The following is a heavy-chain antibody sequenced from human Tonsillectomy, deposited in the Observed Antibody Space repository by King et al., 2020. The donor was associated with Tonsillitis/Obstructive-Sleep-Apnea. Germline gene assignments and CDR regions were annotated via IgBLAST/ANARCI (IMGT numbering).Heavy chain of an antibody. D-gene: IGHD6-19*01. CDR2: ISSSSSTI. CDR3: ARYSGSTHYYYYYMDV. Sequence: VQLVESGGGLVQPGGSLRLSCAASGFTFSSYSMNWVRQAPGKGLEWVSYISSSSSTIYYADSVKGRFTISRDNAKNSLYLQMNSLRDEDTAVYYCARYSGSTHYYYYYMDVWGKGTTVTVSS. V-gene: IGHV3-48*02. J-gene: IGHJ6*03. CDR1: GFTFSSYS.